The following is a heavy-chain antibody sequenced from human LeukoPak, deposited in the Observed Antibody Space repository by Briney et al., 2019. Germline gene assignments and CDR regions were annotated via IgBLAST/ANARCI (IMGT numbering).Heavy chain of an antibody. CDR3: ARDPSPLYDSSGYYYGREGLLDP. J-gene: IGHJ5*02. V-gene: IGHV3-21*01. CDR1: GFTFSSYS. CDR2: ISSSSYI. Sequence: GGSLRLSRAASGFTFSSYSMNWVRQAPGKGLEWVSSISSSSYIYYADSVKGRFTISRDNAKNSLYLQMNSLRAEDTAVYYCARDPSPLYDSSGYYYGREGLLDPWGQGTLVTVSS. D-gene: IGHD3-22*01.